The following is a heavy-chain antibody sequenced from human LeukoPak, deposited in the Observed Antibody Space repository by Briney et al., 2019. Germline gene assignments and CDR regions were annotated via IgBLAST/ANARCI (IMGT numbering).Heavy chain of an antibody. CDR3: AKDRSGDYVFDAFDI. D-gene: IGHD4-17*01. J-gene: IGHJ3*02. Sequence: GGSLRLSCAASGFTFSTYGMHWVRQAPGKGLEWVAVISYDGTDKHYADSVKGRFTISRDNSKITLYLQMNSLRAEDTAVYYCAKDRSGDYVFDAFDIWGQGTMVTVSS. V-gene: IGHV3-30*18. CDR2: ISYDGTDK. CDR1: GFTFSTYG.